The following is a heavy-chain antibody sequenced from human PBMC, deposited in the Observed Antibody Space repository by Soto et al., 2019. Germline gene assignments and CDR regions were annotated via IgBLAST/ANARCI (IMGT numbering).Heavy chain of an antibody. CDR1: GGTFSSYA. V-gene: IGHV1-69*13. J-gene: IGHJ1*01. Sequence: SVKVSCKASGGTFSSYAISWVRQAPGQGLEWMGGIIPIFGTANYAQKFQGRVTTTADESTSTAYMELSSLRSEDTAVYYCALRREEYYDTPFQHWGQGTLVTVSS. CDR2: IIPIFGTA. D-gene: IGHD3-22*01. CDR3: ALRREEYYDTPFQH.